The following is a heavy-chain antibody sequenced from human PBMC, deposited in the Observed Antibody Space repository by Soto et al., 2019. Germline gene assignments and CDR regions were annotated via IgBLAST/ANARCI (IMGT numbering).Heavy chain of an antibody. J-gene: IGHJ6*02. V-gene: IGHV1-18*01. CDR1: GYIFVNYG. D-gene: IGHD3-16*01. Sequence: QVQLVQSGDEVKKPGASVKVSCKASGYIFVNYGIAWVRQAPGQGLERMGWISPYNGNTHYATKVQGRLTMTTDTSTSTAYMDLGSLTSDDTAVYYCAMVDNYVTPTPQDVWSQGTTVTVSS. CDR3: AMVDNYVTPTPQDV. CDR2: ISPYNGNT.